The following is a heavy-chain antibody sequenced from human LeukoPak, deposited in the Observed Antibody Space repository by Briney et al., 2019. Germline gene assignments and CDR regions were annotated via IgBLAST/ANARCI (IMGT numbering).Heavy chain of an antibody. CDR1: GFTFSSYW. CDR2: INSDGSST. V-gene: IGHV3-74*01. D-gene: IGHD6-19*01. CDR3: AREGAVAGTDY. J-gene: IGHJ4*02. Sequence: GGSLRLSCAASGFTFSSYWRHWVRQAPGKGQVWVSRINSDGSSTSYADSVKGRFTISRDNAKNTLYLQMNSLRAEDTAVYYCAREGAVAGTDYWGQGTLVTVSS.